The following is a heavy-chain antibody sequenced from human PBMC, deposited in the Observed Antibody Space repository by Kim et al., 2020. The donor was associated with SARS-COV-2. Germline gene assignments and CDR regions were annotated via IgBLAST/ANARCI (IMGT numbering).Heavy chain of an antibody. D-gene: IGHD6-19*01. CDR1: GFTFSSYG. Sequence: GGSLRLSCAASGFTFSSYGMHWVRQAPGKGLEWVAVISYDGSNKYYADSVKGRFTISRDNSENTLYLQMNSLRAEDTAVYYCAKGNRWLGLNFDYWGQGTLVTVSS. CDR3: AKGNRWLGLNFDY. J-gene: IGHJ4*02. V-gene: IGHV3-30*18. CDR2: ISYDGSNK.